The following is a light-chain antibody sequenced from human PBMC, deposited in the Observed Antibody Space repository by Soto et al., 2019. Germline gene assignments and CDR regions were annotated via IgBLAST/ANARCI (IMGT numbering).Light chain of an antibody. CDR2: EVT. V-gene: IGLV2-14*01. CDR1: SSDVGIYNY. CDR3: SSYTTSGTRV. J-gene: IGLJ1*01. Sequence: QSALTQPASVSGSPGQSIAISCTGSSSDVGIYNYVSWYQQHPGKVPKPIIYEVTNRPSGVSNRFSGSKSGNTASLTISGLQAEDEADYYCSSYTTSGTRVFGTGTKVTVL.